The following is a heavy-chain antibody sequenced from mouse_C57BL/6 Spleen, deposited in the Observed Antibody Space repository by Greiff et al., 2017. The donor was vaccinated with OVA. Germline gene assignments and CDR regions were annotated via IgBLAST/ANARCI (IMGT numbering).Heavy chain of an antibody. Sequence: VQLQQSGAELVKPGASVKISCKASGYAFSSYWMNWVKQRPGKGLEWIGQIYPGDGDTNYNGKFKGKATLTADKSSSTAYIQLSSLTSEDTAVYVYAREKGCYDDDDQTAGFDDWGKGTTLTVSS. D-gene: IGHD2-4*01. CDR1: GYAFSSYW. CDR3: AREKGCYDDDDQTAGFDD. CDR2: IYPGDGDT. J-gene: IGHJ2*01. V-gene: IGHV1-80*01.